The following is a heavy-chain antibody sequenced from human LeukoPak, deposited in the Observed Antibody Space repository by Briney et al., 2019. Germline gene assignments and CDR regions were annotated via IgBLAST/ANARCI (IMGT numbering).Heavy chain of an antibody. V-gene: IGHV3-9*01. CDR3: AKDSFHYGFWSGSPTGYYFDY. J-gene: IGHJ4*02. CDR2: ISWNSGSI. D-gene: IGHD3-3*01. Sequence: GRSLRLSCAASGFTFDDYAMHWVRQAPGKGLEWVSGISWNSGSIGYADSVKGRFTISRDNAKNSLYLQMNSLRAEDTALYYCAKDSFHYGFWSGSPTGYYFDYWGQGTLVTVSS. CDR1: GFTFDDYA.